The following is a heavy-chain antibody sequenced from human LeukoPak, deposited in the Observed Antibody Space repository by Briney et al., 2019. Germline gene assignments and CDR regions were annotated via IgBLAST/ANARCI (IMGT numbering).Heavy chain of an antibody. CDR3: AREGIAVAGTDY. J-gene: IGHJ4*02. D-gene: IGHD6-19*01. CDR1: GFTFSSYS. V-gene: IGHV3-66*01. CDR2: IYSGGST. Sequence: PGGSLRLSCAASGFTFSSYSMTWVRQAPGKGLEWVSVIYSGGSTYYADSVKGRFTISRDNSKNTLYLQMNSLRAEDTAVYYCAREGIAVAGTDYWGQGTLVTVSS.